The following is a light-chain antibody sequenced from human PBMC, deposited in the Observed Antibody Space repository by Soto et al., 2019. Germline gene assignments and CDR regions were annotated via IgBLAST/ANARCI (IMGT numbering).Light chain of an antibody. V-gene: IGKV1D-13*01. Sequence: AIQLTQSPSSLSASVGDRVTITCRASQGISSALAWYQQKPGKAPKLLIYDASSLESGVPSRFSGSGSGTDFTLTISSLQPEDFATYYCQQFNNYSRLYTFGQGTKLEIK. CDR3: QQFNNYSRLYT. CDR2: DAS. J-gene: IGKJ2*01. CDR1: QGISSA.